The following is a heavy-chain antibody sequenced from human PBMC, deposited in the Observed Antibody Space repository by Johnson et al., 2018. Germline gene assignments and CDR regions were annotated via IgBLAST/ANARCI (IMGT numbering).Heavy chain of an antibody. J-gene: IGHJ6*03. CDR3: ARGRRKKMVRGTTNLYLDQYHDYMDV. D-gene: IGHD3-10*01. CDR2: VYTSGSI. V-gene: IGHV4-61*02. Sequence: QVQLQESGPGLVMPSQTLSLTCPVSGGSISSGRYYWRWIRQPAGEGLEWIGRVYTSGSINYNPSLKGRVTMSPHTSKSQFSLKLTSVTAADTAVYFCARGRRKKMVRGTTNLYLDQYHDYMDVWDKGTTVTVSS. CDR1: GGSISSGRYY.